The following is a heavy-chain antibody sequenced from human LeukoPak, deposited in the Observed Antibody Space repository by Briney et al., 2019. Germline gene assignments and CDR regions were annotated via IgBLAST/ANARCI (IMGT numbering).Heavy chain of an antibody. CDR3: AKVQSYGDYVYDAFDI. D-gene: IGHD4-17*01. CDR1: GFTFSSYA. CDR2: ISGSGGST. J-gene: IGHJ3*02. Sequence: TGGSLRLSCAASGFTFSSYAMSWVRQAPGKGLERVSAISGSGGSTYYADSVKGRFTISRDNSKNTLYLQMNSLRAEDTAVYYCAKVQSYGDYVYDAFDIWGQGTMVTVSS. V-gene: IGHV3-23*01.